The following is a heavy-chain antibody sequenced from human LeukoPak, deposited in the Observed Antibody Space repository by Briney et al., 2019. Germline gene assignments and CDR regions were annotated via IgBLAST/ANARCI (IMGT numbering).Heavy chain of an antibody. CDR2: IYYSGST. CDR3: ARMVGATDNYYYYMDV. D-gene: IGHD2-15*01. J-gene: IGHJ6*03. Sequence: SETLSLTCTVSGGSISSYYWSWIRQPPGKGLEWIGYIYYSGSTNYNPSLKSRVTISQDTSKNQFSLKLSSVTAADTAVYYCARMVGATDNYYYYMDVWGKGTTVTISS. V-gene: IGHV4-59*01. CDR1: GGSISSYY.